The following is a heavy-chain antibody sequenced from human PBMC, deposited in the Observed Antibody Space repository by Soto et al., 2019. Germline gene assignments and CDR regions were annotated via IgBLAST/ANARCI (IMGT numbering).Heavy chain of an antibody. CDR2: ISSSSSTI. V-gene: IGHV3-48*01. Sequence: EVQLVESGGGLAQPGGSLRLSCAASAFTFSTYSMNWVRQAPGKGLEWVSYISSSSSTIYYADSVKGRFTISRDNAKNSLYLQMNRLRVEDTAVYYCARDRATLSSNCMDVWGQGTTVTVSS. J-gene: IGHJ6*02. CDR1: AFTFSTYS. D-gene: IGHD1-26*01. CDR3: ARDRATLSSNCMDV.